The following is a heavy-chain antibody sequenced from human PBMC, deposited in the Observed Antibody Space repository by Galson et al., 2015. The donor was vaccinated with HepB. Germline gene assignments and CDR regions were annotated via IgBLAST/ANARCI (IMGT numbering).Heavy chain of an antibody. CDR1: GYAFTSYY. CDR3: ARDRLSWAAAVGAVYGY. CDR2: INPSGGST. Sequence: SVKVSCKASGYAFTSYYMHWVRQAPGQGLEWMGLINPSGGSTTYAQKFQGRVTMTRDTSTSTLYMKLSSLTSEDTAVYYCARDRLSWAAAVGAVYGYWGQGTLVTVSS. V-gene: IGHV1-46*03. J-gene: IGHJ4*02. D-gene: IGHD6-13*01.